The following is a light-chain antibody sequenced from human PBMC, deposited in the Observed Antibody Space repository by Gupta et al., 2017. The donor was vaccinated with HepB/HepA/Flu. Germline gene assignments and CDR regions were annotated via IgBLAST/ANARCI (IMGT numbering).Light chain of an antibody. Sequence: EIVMTQSPATLSVSPGERATLSCRASQSVNANLAWYQQKPGQAPRLLIYGASTRATGIPARFSGDRSGTDFTLTIISLQSEDFAVYYCQQYNDWPLTFGGGTKVEIK. CDR2: GAS. CDR3: QQYNDWPLT. J-gene: IGKJ4*01. CDR1: QSVNAN. V-gene: IGKV3-15*01.